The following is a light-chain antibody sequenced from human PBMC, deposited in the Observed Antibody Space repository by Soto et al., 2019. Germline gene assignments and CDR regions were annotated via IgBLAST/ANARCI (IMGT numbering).Light chain of an antibody. CDR2: TAS. V-gene: IGKV1-39*01. J-gene: IGKJ2*01. CDR1: QSISSY. Sequence: DIQMTQSPSSLSASVGDRVTITCRASQSISSYLNWYQQKPGKAPKLLIYTASSLQSGVPSGFSGSGSGTDFTLTISSLQPEDFATYYGQQSYSTPYTFGQGTKLEIK. CDR3: QQSYSTPYT.